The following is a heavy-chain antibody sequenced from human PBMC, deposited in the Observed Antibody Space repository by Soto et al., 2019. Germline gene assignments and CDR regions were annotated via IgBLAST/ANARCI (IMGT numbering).Heavy chain of an antibody. V-gene: IGHV3-64D*06. J-gene: IGHJ4*02. CDR1: GFTFRSYS. CDR3: VKGAQYSGSYYYFDN. CDR2: ISDNGGST. D-gene: IGHD1-26*01. Sequence: GGSLRLSCSASGFTFRSYSMHWVRQAPGKGLEYVSAISDNGGSTYYADSVKGRFTISRDNSQNTLYLQMTTLRVEDTALYFCVKGAQYSGSYYYFDNWGQGTLVTVSS.